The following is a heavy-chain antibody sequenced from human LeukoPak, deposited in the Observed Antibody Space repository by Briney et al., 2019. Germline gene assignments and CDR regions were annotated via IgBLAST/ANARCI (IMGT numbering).Heavy chain of an antibody. CDR3: ASRPATSIAARPYGLDV. V-gene: IGHV1-69*02. J-gene: IGHJ6*02. D-gene: IGHD6-6*01. Sequence: SVKVSCKASGSPFSRFPITWVRQAPGRGLEWMGRIIPLVGMPNYAQNFQGRVTITADKATSTAYMEMRSLGSEDTAVYYCASRPATSIAARPYGLDVWGQGTTVIVSS. CDR1: GSPFSRFP. CDR2: IIPLVGMP.